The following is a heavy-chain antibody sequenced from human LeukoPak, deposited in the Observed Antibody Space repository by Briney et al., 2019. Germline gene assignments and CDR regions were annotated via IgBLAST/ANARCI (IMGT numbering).Heavy chain of an antibody. J-gene: IGHJ6*02. D-gene: IGHD3-22*01. CDR2: IYYSGST. CDR1: GGSISSGGYY. CDR3: ARDHLYYYDSSGHGTYYYYGMDV. V-gene: IGHV4-31*03. Sequence: SETLSLTCTVSGGSISSGGYYWSWIRQHPGKGLEWIGYIYYSGSTYYNPSLKSRVTISVDTSKNQFSLKLSSVTAADTAVYYCARDHLYYYDSSGHGTYYYYGMDVWDQGTTVTVSS.